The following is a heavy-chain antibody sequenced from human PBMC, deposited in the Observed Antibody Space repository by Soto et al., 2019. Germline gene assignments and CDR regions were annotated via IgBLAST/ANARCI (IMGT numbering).Heavy chain of an antibody. Sequence: SETLSLTCTVSGGSISSSSYYWGWIRQPPGKGLEWIGSIYYSGSTYYNPSLKSRVTISVDTSKNQFSLKLSSVTAADTAVYYCARLKAGDSSGNYYYYYGMDVWGQGTTVTVSS. CDR2: IYYSGST. CDR3: ARLKAGDSSGNYYYYYGMDV. J-gene: IGHJ6*02. V-gene: IGHV4-39*01. CDR1: GGSISSSSYY. D-gene: IGHD3-22*01.